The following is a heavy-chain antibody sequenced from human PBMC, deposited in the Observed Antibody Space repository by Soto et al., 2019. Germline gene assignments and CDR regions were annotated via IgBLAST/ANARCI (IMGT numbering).Heavy chain of an antibody. CDR2: SIPVFGTA. J-gene: IGHJ4*02. CDR1: GGTFRNYA. D-gene: IGHD6-13*01. Sequence: QVQLVQSGAEVKKPGSSVKLFCKTSGGTFRNYAINWVRQAPGQGLEWMGGSIPVFGTANYAQTFQGRFTSTADESTSTAYMELSSLRSEDTAVYYCAIPLPKQQLVRGAFDHWGQGTLVTVAS. CDR3: AIPLPKQQLVRGAFDH. V-gene: IGHV1-69*01.